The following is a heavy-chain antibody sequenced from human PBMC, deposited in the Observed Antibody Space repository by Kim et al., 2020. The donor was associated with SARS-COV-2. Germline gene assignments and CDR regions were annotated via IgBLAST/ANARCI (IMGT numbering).Heavy chain of an antibody. CDR3: ARAPRHSPMDV. CDR2: IGTAGDT. Sequence: GGSLRLSCAASGFTFSSYDMHWVRQATGKGLEWVSAIGTAGDTYYPGSVKGRFTISRENAKNSLYLQMNSLRAGDTAVYYCARAPRHSPMDVWGQGTTVTVSS. J-gene: IGHJ6*02. V-gene: IGHV3-13*01. CDR1: GFTFSSYD.